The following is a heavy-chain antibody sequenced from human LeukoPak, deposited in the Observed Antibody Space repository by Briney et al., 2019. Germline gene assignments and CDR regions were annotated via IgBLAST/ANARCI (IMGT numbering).Heavy chain of an antibody. D-gene: IGHD3-22*01. CDR2: INPNTGDT. J-gene: IGHJ4*02. V-gene: IGHV1-2*06. Sequence: ASVKVSCKTSGYTFTAYYIHWVRQAPGQGLEWMGRINPNTGDTNYAQRFQGRVTMTRDTSTTTAYMTVNRVTSDYTAVYYCVRALGVGFGQNGYYFDFWGQGSLVTVSS. CDR1: GYTFTAYY. CDR3: VRALGVGFGQNGYYFDF.